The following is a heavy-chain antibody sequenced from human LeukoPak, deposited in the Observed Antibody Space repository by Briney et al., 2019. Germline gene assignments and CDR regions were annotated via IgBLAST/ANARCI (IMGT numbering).Heavy chain of an antibody. D-gene: IGHD7-27*01. CDR3: ARVAPGVLDY. V-gene: IGHV4-34*01. CDR1: GGSIRGSF. Sequence: SETLSLTCGVSGGSIRGSFWSWVRQSPGKGLEWIAELSHGGGTNYNPSLKSRVTISVDTSKNQFSLNLSSVTAADTAVYYCARVAPGVLDYWGQGTPVTVSS. J-gene: IGHJ4*02. CDR2: LSHGGGT.